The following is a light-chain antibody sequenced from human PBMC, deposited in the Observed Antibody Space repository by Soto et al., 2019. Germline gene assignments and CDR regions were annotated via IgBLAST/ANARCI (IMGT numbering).Light chain of an antibody. Sequence: VLTQPPSVSGAPGQRVTISCTGSSSNIGAGYDVHWYQQLPGTAPKLLIYRNSNRPSGVPDRFSGSKSGTSGSLAITGLQAEDEADYYCQSYDSSLSGSVFGGGTKVTVL. J-gene: IGLJ2*01. CDR3: QSYDSSLSGSV. CDR2: RNS. V-gene: IGLV1-40*01. CDR1: SSNIGAGYD.